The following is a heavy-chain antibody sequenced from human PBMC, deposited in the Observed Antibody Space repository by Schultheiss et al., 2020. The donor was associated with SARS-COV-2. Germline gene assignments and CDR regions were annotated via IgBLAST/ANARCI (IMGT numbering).Heavy chain of an antibody. D-gene: IGHD5-18*01. CDR3: ARERIQLWLQAFDY. Sequence: SETLSLTCTVSGGSISSGSYYWSWIRQPAGKGLEWIGDISHSGSTNYSPSLKSQVTISVDTSKNQFSLKLSSVTAADTAIYYCARERIQLWLQAFDYWGQGTLVTVS. V-gene: IGHV4-61*10. CDR1: GGSISSGSYY. CDR2: ISHSGST. J-gene: IGHJ4*02.